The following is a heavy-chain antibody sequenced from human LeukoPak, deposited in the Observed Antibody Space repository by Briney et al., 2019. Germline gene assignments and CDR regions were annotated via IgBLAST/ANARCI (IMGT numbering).Heavy chain of an antibody. D-gene: IGHD3-16*02. CDR2: IYYSGST. CDR1: GGSISSSSYY. CDR3: ASSLLPDYIWGSYRYPPWYFDL. Sequence: SETLSLTCTVSGGSISSSSYYWGWIRQPPGKGLEWIGSIYYSGSTYYNPSLKSRVTISVDTSKNQFSLKLSSVTAADTAVYYCASSLLPDYIWGSYRYPPWYFDLWGRGTLVTVSS. J-gene: IGHJ2*01. V-gene: IGHV4-39*07.